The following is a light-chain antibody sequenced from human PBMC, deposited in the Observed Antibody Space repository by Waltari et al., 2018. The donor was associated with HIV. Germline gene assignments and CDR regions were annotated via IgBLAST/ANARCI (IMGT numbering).Light chain of an antibody. CDR3: GTWVKSLTPLYV. V-gene: IGLV1-51*02. Sequence: QSMLTQPPSLSAAPGQRVTISCSGFDSNVGNVSASWYQHLPGTAPKLLIHEGHKRPSGIPDRFSGSQSGASATLGITGLQTGDEADYYCGTWVKSLTPLYVFGTGTAVTVL. CDR1: DSNVGNVS. J-gene: IGLJ1*01. CDR2: EGH.